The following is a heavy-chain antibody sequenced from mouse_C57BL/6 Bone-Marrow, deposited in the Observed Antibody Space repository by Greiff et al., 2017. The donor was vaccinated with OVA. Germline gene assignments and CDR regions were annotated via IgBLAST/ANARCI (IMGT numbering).Heavy chain of an antibody. V-gene: IGHV1-61*01. CDR3: ARPFGYYGSYWYFDV. CDR2: IYPSDSET. CDR1: GYTFTSYW. J-gene: IGHJ1*03. D-gene: IGHD1-1*01. Sequence: VQLQQPGAELVRPGSSVKLSCKASGYTFTSYWMDWVKQRPGQGLEWIGNIYPSDSETHYNQKFKDKATLTVDKSSSTAYMQLSSLTSEDSAVYYCARPFGYYGSYWYFDVWGTGTTVTVSS.